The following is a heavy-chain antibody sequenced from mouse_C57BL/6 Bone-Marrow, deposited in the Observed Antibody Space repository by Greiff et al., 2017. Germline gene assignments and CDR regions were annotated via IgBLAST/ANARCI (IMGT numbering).Heavy chain of an antibody. CDR3: SRRTYYRNCFSY. V-gene: IGHV1-81*01. D-gene: IGHD2-10*01. J-gene: IGHJ3*01. Sequence: VQLQQSGAELARPGASVKLSCKASGYTFTSYGISWVKQRTGQGLEWIGEIYPRSGNTYYNEKFKGKATLTADKYYSTAYMELRSLTSEASAVYFCSRRTYYRNCFSYWGQATLVTVSA. CDR2: IYPRSGNT. CDR1: GYTFTSYG.